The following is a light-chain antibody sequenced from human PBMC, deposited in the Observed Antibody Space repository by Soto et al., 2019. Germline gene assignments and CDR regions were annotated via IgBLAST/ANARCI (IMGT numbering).Light chain of an antibody. CDR3: QQYNKWPRT. J-gene: IGKJ1*01. CDR1: QSVGTR. CDR2: GAS. Sequence: EILLTQSPDTLSLSPGERATLSCRAAQSVGTRLAWYQHKTGQAPRLLISGASSRATGIPDRFTGSGSETSFTLTISRLEPEDFAVYYCQQYNKWPRTFGQGTKVDIK. V-gene: IGKV3D-15*01.